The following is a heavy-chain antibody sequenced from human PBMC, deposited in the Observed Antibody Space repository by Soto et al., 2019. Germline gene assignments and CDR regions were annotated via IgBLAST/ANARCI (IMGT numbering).Heavy chain of an antibody. Sequence: SETLSLTCTVSVGSISSGVYYWSWTRQHPGKGLEWIGYIYYRGSTDYNPSLKSRVTTAVDTSKNQFSLQLSSVTAADTAVYYCDRAAHSSGWLEYYYYGMDVWGQGTTVTFSS. J-gene: IGHJ6*02. V-gene: IGHV4-30-4*01. CDR1: VGSISSGVYY. CDR2: IYYRGST. CDR3: DRAAHSSGWLEYYYYGMDV. D-gene: IGHD6-19*01.